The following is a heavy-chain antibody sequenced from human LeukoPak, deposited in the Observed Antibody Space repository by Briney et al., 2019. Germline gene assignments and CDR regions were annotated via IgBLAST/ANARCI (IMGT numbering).Heavy chain of an antibody. CDR1: GYTFTGYY. V-gene: IGHV1-2*02. Sequence: ASVKVSCKASGYTFTGYYMHWVRQAPGQGLEWMGWINPNSGGTNYAQKFQGRVTITADKSTSTAYMELSSLRSEDTAVYYCARDPDMTTLGGYWGQGTLVTVSS. CDR3: ARDPDMTTLGGY. D-gene: IGHD4-11*01. J-gene: IGHJ4*02. CDR2: INPNSGGT.